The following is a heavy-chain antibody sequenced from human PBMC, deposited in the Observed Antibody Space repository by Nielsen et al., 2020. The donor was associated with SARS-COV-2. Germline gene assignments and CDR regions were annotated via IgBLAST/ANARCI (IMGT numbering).Heavy chain of an antibody. J-gene: IGHJ4*02. D-gene: IGHD3-10*01. CDR3: AKDSATSILLWFGELYSSFFDY. CDR2: ISYDGSNK. Sequence: GGSLRLSCAASGFPFSSYGMHWVRQAPGKGLEWVAVISYDGSNKYYADSVKGRFTISRDNSKNTLYLQMNSLRAEDTAVYYCAKDSATSILLWFGELYSSFFDYWGQGTLVTVSS. CDR1: GFPFSSYG. V-gene: IGHV3-30*18.